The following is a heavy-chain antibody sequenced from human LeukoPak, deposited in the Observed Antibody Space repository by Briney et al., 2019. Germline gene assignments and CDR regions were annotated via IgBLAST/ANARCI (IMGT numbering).Heavy chain of an antibody. J-gene: IGHJ4*02. CDR3: ARAPREQSRGYYFDY. CDR2: IIPIFGTA. V-gene: IGHV1-69*13. CDR1: GGTFSSYA. D-gene: IGHD2-2*01. Sequence: SVKVSCKASGGTFSSYAISWVRQAPGQGLEWMGGIIPIFGTANYAQKFQGRVTITADESTSTAYMELSSLRSEDTAVYYCARAPREQSRGYYFDYWGQGTLVTVSS.